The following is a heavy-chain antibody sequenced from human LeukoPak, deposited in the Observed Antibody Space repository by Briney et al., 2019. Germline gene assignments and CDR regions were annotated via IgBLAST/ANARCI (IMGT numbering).Heavy chain of an antibody. CDR1: GDSVSSNSAA. Sequence: SQTLSLTCAIFGDSVSSNSAAWNWIRQSPSRGLEWLGRTYYRSKWYNDYAVSVKSRITINPDTSKNQFSLQLNSVTPEDTAVYYCARDRPLGMAGTGGAWFDPWGQGTLVTVSS. D-gene: IGHD6-19*01. J-gene: IGHJ5*02. CDR2: TYYRSKWYN. V-gene: IGHV6-1*01. CDR3: ARDRPLGMAGTGGAWFDP.